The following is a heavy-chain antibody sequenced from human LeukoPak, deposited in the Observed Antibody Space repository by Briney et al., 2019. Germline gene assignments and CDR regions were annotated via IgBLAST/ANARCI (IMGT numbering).Heavy chain of an antibody. V-gene: IGHV3-30*03. Sequence: GRSLRLSCAASGFTFSSYGMHWVRQAPGKGLEWVAVISYDGSNKYYADSVKGRFTISRDNSKNTLYLQMNSLRAEDTAVYYCAREKGYSPDYWGQGTLVTVSS. CDR3: AREKGYSPDY. D-gene: IGHD5-24*01. J-gene: IGHJ4*02. CDR2: ISYDGSNK. CDR1: GFTFSSYG.